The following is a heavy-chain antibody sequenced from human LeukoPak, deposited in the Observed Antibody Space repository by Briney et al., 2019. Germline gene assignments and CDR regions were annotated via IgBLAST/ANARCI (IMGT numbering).Heavy chain of an antibody. CDR1: GGSIFSSNSY. CDR3: ARQIVYSSGWEGGYNWFDP. Sequence: SETLSLTCTVSGGSIFSSNSYWGWIRQPPGKGLEWIGSIYYSGNTYYNASLKSRVTISVDTSKNQFSLKLSSVTAADTAVYYCARQIVYSSGWEGGYNWFDPWGQGTLVTVSS. J-gene: IGHJ5*02. CDR2: IYYSGNT. D-gene: IGHD6-19*01. V-gene: IGHV4-39*01.